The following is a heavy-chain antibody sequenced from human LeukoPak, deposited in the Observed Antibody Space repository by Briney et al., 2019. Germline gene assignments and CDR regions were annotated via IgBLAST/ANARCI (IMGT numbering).Heavy chain of an antibody. Sequence: GGSQRLSCAASGFTFSSFWMSWVRQAPGKGLEWVANIKQDGTEKYYVDSVKGRFTISRDNAQNSLYLQMNSLRAEDTAVYYCARPHFGSFNYWGQGTLLTVSS. CDR3: ARPHFGSFNY. CDR2: IKQDGTEK. J-gene: IGHJ4*02. V-gene: IGHV3-7*01. D-gene: IGHD3-10*01. CDR1: GFTFSSFW.